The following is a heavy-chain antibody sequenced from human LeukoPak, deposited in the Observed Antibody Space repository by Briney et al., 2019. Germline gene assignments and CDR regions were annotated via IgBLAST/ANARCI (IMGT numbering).Heavy chain of an antibody. CDR2: VYYTGTT. CDR3: ARLYSFDWLPHGAFDI. Sequence: SETLSLTCTFSGGSIRRENYFWGWIRQSPGKGLEWIGNVYYTGTTYYNPSLKSRVIISVDTSMNQFSLKLSSVTAADTSVYYCARLYSFDWLPHGAFDIWGQGTVVTVSS. V-gene: IGHV4-39*01. D-gene: IGHD3-9*01. CDR1: GGSIRRENYF. J-gene: IGHJ3*02.